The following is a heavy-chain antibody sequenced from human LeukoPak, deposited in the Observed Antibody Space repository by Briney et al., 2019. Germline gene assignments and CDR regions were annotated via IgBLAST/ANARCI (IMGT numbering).Heavy chain of an antibody. D-gene: IGHD3-16*02. CDR1: GFTFSSYS. V-gene: IGHV3-21*01. J-gene: IGHJ6*02. Sequence: PGGSLRLSCAASGFTFSSYSMNWVRQAPGKGLEWVSSISSSSSYIYYADSVKGRFTISRDNAKNSLYLQVNSLRAEDTAVYYCARDSVPYYDYVWGSYRHPPGYYGMDVWGQGTTVTVSS. CDR3: ARDSVPYYDYVWGSYRHPPGYYGMDV. CDR2: ISSSSSYI.